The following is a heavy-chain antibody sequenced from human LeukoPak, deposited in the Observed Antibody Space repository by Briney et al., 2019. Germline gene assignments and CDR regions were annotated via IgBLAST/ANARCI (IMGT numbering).Heavy chain of an antibody. Sequence: PSGTLSLTCAVSGGSISSSNWWSWVRQPPGKGLEWIGEIYHSGSTNYNPSLKSRVTISVDKSKNQFSLKLSSVTAADTAVYYCARSISLSDYYDSSGYFPNWGQGTLVTVSS. V-gene: IGHV4-4*02. CDR3: ARSISLSDYYDSSGYFPN. CDR1: GGSISSSNW. J-gene: IGHJ4*02. D-gene: IGHD3-22*01. CDR2: IYHSGST.